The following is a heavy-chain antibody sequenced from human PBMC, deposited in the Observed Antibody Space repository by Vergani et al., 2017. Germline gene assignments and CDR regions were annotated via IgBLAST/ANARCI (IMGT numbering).Heavy chain of an antibody. CDR2: IYYSGST. CDR1: GGSISSSSYY. Sequence: QLQLQESGPGLVKPSETLSLTCTVSGGSISSSSYYWGWIRQPPGKGLEWIGSIYYSGSTYYNPSLKSRVTISVDTSKNQFSLKRSSVTAADTAVYYCARDRLVVTAGGAFDIWGQGTMVTVSS. V-gene: IGHV4-39*07. CDR3: ARDRLVVTAGGAFDI. D-gene: IGHD2-21*02. J-gene: IGHJ3*02.